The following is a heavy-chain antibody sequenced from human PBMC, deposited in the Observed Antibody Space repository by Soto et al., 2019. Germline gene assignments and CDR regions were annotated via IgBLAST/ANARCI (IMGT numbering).Heavy chain of an antibody. V-gene: IGHV4-39*01. J-gene: IGHJ5*02. CDR2: IYHTGNT. Sequence: SETLSLTCTISGGSISAYYWALIRQPPGKGLEWIGSIYHTGNTYYNPSLRSRVTISVDTSKNQFSLKLTSVTAADTAVYYCAKDYYDSSDYTTNWFDPWGQGTLVTVSS. CDR1: GGSISAYY. CDR3: AKDYYDSSDYTTNWFDP. D-gene: IGHD3-22*01.